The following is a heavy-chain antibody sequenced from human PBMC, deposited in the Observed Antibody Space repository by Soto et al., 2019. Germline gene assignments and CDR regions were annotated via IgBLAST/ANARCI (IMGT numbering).Heavy chain of an antibody. V-gene: IGHV1-69*02. CDR2: IIPILGIA. CDR1: GGTFSSYT. CDR3: ARATMVRGVGSNWFDP. Sequence: QVQLVQSGAEVKKPGSSVKVSCKASGGTFSSYTISWVRQAPGQGLEWMGRIIPILGIANYAQKFQGRVTITADKSTSTAYMGLGSLRSEDTAVYYCARATMVRGVGSNWFDPWGQGTLVTVSS. D-gene: IGHD3-10*01. J-gene: IGHJ5*02.